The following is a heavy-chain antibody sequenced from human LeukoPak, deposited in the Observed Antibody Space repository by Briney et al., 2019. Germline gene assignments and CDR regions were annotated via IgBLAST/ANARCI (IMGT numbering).Heavy chain of an antibody. D-gene: IGHD4-17*01. J-gene: IGHJ4*02. V-gene: IGHV3-23*01. CDR2: ISGSCGST. CDR3: ARVGITKNGDHVA. CDR1: GFTFSSSS. Sequence: PGGSLRLSCAASGFTFSSSSMNWVRQAPGKGLDWVSAISGSCGSTYYADSVKARFTISRDNSKHSLYLQMKRVRAEDTAVYYCARVGITKNGDHVAWGQGTLVTVSS.